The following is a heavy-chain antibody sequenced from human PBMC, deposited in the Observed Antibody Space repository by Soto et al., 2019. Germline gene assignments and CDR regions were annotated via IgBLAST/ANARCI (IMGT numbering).Heavy chain of an antibody. V-gene: IGHV3-21*01. J-gene: IGHJ6*02. CDR3: AREGYSYGFYYYGMDV. Sequence: PGGSLRLSCAASGFTFSSYSVNWVRQAPGKGLEWVSSISSSSSYIYYADSVKGRFTISRDNAKNSLYLQMNSLRAEDTAVYYCAREGYSYGFYYYGMDVWGQGTTVTVSS. CDR2: ISSSSSYI. CDR1: GFTFSSYS. D-gene: IGHD5-18*01.